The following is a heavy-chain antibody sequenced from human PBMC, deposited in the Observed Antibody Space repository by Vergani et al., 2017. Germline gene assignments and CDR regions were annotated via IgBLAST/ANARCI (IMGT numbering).Heavy chain of an antibody. CDR1: GVSVSSTAFY. V-gene: IGHV4-61*02. Sequence: QVQLQESGPGLVKPSQTLSLTCSVSGVSVSSTAFYWNWIRQPAGKGLEWIGRIYGSGNIKYNPSLESRVTISRDTSKNQFSLKVHSVTAADTAGYYCARGETRTDWLDPWGQGTQVIVSS. CDR2: IYGSGNI. D-gene: IGHD3/OR15-3a*01. CDR3: ARGETRTDWLDP. J-gene: IGHJ5*02.